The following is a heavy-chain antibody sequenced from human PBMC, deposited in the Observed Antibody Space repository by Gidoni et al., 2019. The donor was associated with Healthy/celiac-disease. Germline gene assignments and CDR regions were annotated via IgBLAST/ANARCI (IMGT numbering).Heavy chain of an antibody. V-gene: IGHV3-30*01. J-gene: IGHJ4*02. CDR3: ARDSDSSSWGFDY. CDR2: ISYDGSNK. CDR1: GFTFSSFA. D-gene: IGHD6-13*01. Sequence: QVQLVESGGGVVQPGRSLRLSCAASGFTFSSFALHWVRQAPGKGLEWVAAISYDGSNKNYADSVKGRFTISKDTSKNTLYLQMNSLRAEDTAVYYCARDSDSSSWGFDYWGQGTLVTVSS.